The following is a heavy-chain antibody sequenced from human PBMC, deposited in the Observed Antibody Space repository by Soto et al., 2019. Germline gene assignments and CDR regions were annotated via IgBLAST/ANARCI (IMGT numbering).Heavy chain of an antibody. CDR3: AKEATNINNFDY. CDR1: GFTFDNYE. D-gene: IGHD1-26*01. Sequence: PGGSLRLSCAASGFTFDNYEMNWVRQAQGKGLEWLSYISSSGSVTYYADSVKGRFTVSRDNAKYSLFLQMSSLRAEDTAVYYCAKEATNINNFDYWGQGTLVTVSS. CDR2: ISSSGSVT. V-gene: IGHV3-48*03. J-gene: IGHJ4*02.